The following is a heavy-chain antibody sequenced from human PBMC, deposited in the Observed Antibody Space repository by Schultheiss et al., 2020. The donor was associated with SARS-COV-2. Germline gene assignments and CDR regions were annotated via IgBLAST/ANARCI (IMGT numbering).Heavy chain of an antibody. Sequence: GGSLRLSCAASGVSFSTYDMHWVRQAPGKGLEWVAVISYDGSNKYYADSVKGRFTISRDNSKSTLYLQMNSLRAEDTAVYYCAYSSGWARYFDDWGQGTLVTVSS. V-gene: IGHV3-30*01. D-gene: IGHD6-19*01. CDR3: AYSSGWARYFDD. CDR1: GVSFSTYD. CDR2: ISYDGSNK. J-gene: IGHJ4*02.